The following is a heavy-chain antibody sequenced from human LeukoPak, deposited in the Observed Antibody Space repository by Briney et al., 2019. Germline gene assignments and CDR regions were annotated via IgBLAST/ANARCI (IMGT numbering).Heavy chain of an antibody. CDR3: ARFPHPYCSSAGCPNWLDP. D-gene: IGHD2-2*01. CDR2: INTDTGKP. J-gene: IGHJ5*02. Sequence: ASVKVSCKASGYTFSNYALNWVRQAPGQGLEWMGWINTDTGKPTYAQGFTGRFVSSLDTSVSTAYLQISSLQAADTAVYYCARFPHPYCSSAGCPNWLDPWGQGTLVTVSS. CDR1: GYTFSNYA. V-gene: IGHV7-4-1*02.